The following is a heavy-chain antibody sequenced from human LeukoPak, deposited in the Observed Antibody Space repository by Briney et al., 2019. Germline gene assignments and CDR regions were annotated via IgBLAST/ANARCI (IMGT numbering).Heavy chain of an antibody. CDR2: IYHSGST. Sequence: SETLSLTCTVSGGSISSYYWGWIRQPPGKRLEWIGSIYHSGSTYYNPSLKSRVTISVDTSKNQFSLKLSSVTAADTAVYYCASSANDAFDIWGQGTMVTVSS. V-gene: IGHV4-38-2*02. J-gene: IGHJ3*02. D-gene: IGHD6-25*01. CDR1: GGSISSYY. CDR3: ASSANDAFDI.